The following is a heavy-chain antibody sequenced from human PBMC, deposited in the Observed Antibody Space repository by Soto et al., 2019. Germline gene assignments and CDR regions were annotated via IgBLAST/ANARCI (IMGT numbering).Heavy chain of an antibody. CDR3: ARSLSGWYLENYYYGMDV. D-gene: IGHD6-19*01. J-gene: IGHJ6*02. CDR1: GYTFTSYD. Sequence: QVQLVQSGAEVKKPGASVKVSCKASGYTFTSYDINWVRQATGQGLEWMGWMNPNSGNTGYAQKFQGRVTMTRNTSISTAYREMSSLRSEDTAVYYCARSLSGWYLENYYYGMDVWGQGTTVTVSS. V-gene: IGHV1-8*01. CDR2: MNPNSGNT.